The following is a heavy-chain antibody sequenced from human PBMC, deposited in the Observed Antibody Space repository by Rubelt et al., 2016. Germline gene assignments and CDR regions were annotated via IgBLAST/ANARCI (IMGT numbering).Heavy chain of an antibody. Sequence: QVQLVQSGAEVKKPGASVKVSCKASGYTFTSYAMNWVRQAPGQGLEWMGWINTNTGNPTYAQGFTGLFVFSCDSSVSKAYLQTSSLKAEDTAVYYCARGMRWFGENYWGQGTLVTVSS. CDR3: ARGMRWFGENY. CDR1: GYTFTSYA. D-gene: IGHD3-10*01. V-gene: IGHV7-4-1*02. J-gene: IGHJ4*02. CDR2: INTNTGNP.